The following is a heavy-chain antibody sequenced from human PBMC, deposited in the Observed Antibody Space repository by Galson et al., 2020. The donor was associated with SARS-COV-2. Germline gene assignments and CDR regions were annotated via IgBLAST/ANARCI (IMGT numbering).Heavy chain of an antibody. CDR1: GGSISSSSYY. CDR2: IYYSGST. Sequence: SETLSLTCTVSGGSISSSSYYWGWIRQPPGKGLEWIGSIYYSGSTYYNPSLKSRVTISVDTSKNQFSLKLSSVTAADTAVYYCARGSGYDSGGFDYWGQGTLVTVSS. V-gene: IGHV4-39*07. D-gene: IGHD5-12*01. J-gene: IGHJ4*02. CDR3: ARGSGYDSGGFDY.